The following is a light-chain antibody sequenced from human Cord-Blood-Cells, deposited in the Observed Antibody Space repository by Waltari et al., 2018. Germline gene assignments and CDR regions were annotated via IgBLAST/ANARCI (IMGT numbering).Light chain of an antibody. J-gene: IGLJ2*01. CDR2: EGS. V-gene: IGLV2-23*03. CDR1: SSDVGSYNL. CDR3: CSYAGSSTFV. Sequence: QSALTQPASVSGSPGQSITISCTGTSSDVGSYNLVSWYHQHPGKAPKLMIYEGSKRPSGVSNRFSGSKSGNTASLTSSGLQAEDEADYYCCSYAGSSTFVFGGGTKLTVL.